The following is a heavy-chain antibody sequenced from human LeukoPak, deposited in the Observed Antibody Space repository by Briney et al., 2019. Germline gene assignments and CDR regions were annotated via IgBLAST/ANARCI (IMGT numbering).Heavy chain of an antibody. CDR3: AKENYDILTGYYNAPDY. J-gene: IGHJ4*02. CDR2: ISYDGSNK. CDR1: GFTFSSYG. V-gene: IGHV3-30*18. D-gene: IGHD3-9*01. Sequence: PGRSLRLSCAASGFTFSSYGMHWVRQAPGKGLEWVAVISYDGSNKYYADSVKGRFTISRDNSKNTLYLQMNSLRAEDTAVYYCAKENYDILTGYYNAPDYWGQGTLVTVSS.